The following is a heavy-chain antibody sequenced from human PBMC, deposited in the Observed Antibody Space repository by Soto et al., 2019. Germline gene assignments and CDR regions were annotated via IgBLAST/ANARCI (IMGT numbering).Heavy chain of an antibody. CDR3: ARRYSSSSRGMDV. Sequence: PSETLSLTXAVYGGSFSGYYWSWIRQPPGKGLEWIGEINHSGSTNYNPSLKSRVTISVDTSKNQFSLKLSSVTAADTAVYYCARRYSSSSRGMDVWGQGTTVTV. V-gene: IGHV4-34*01. J-gene: IGHJ6*02. CDR2: INHSGST. CDR1: GGSFSGYY. D-gene: IGHD6-6*01.